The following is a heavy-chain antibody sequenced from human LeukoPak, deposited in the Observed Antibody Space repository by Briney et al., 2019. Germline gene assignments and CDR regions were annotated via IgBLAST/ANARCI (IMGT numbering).Heavy chain of an antibody. Sequence: PGGSLRLSCAASGFSLSDAWMSWVRQAPGKGLECVGRLKPKADGGTTDYAEPVNGRFTVSRDESKNTMYLQMNSLKVEDTGLYYCTQLSRGYWGQGTQVTVSS. CDR2: LKPKADGGTT. V-gene: IGHV3-15*01. D-gene: IGHD2-15*01. J-gene: IGHJ4*02. CDR3: TQLSRGY. CDR1: GFSLSDAW.